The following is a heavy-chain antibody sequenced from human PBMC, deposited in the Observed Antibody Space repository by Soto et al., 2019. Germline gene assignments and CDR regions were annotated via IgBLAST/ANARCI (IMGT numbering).Heavy chain of an antibody. Sequence: SETLSLTCSVYGASFSGYYWSWIRQSPGKGLEWIGEIHHSGSTHYNPSLKSRLTFSIDESQSQFYMMLTSVTAADTALYFCARGHSTSGYDSWGQGSLVTVS. D-gene: IGHD6-6*01. J-gene: IGHJ4*02. CDR2: IHHSGST. V-gene: IGHV4-34*01. CDR3: ARGHSTSGYDS. CDR1: GASFSGYY.